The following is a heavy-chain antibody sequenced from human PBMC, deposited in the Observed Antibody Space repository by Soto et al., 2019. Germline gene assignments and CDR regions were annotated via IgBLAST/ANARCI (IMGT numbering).Heavy chain of an antibody. V-gene: IGHV3-30*18. CDR3: AKDTGLSDAFDI. CDR2: ISYDGSNK. CDR1: GFTFSSYG. D-gene: IGHD4-4*01. J-gene: IGHJ3*02. Sequence: QVQLVESGGGVVQPGRSLRLSCAASGFTFSSYGMHWVRQAPGKGLEWVAVISYDGSNKYYADSVKGRFTISRDNSKNTLYLQMNSQRAEDTAVYYCAKDTGLSDAFDIWGQGTMVTVSS.